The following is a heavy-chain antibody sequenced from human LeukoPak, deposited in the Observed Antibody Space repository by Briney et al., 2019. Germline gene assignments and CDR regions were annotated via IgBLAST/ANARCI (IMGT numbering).Heavy chain of an antibody. CDR2: IWYDGSNK. J-gene: IGHJ4*02. CDR1: GFTFSNYS. Sequence: GGSLRLSCAASGFTFSNYSMDWVRQAPGKGLEWVAVIWYDGSNKYYADSVKGRFTISRDNSKNTLYLQMNSLRAEDTAVYYCARDRIAAAGIPGYWGQGTLVTVSS. CDR3: ARDRIAAAGIPGY. V-gene: IGHV3-33*01. D-gene: IGHD6-13*01.